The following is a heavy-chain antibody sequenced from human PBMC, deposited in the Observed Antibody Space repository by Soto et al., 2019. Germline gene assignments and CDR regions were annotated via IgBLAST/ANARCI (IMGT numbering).Heavy chain of an antibody. D-gene: IGHD3-10*01. J-gene: IGHJ4*02. V-gene: IGHV4-34*01. CDR2: INHSGST. Sequence: SETLSLTCAVYGGSFSGYYWSWIRQPPGKGLEWIGEINHSGSTNYNPSLKSRVTISVDTSKNQFSLELSSVTAADTAVYYCALTYYYGSGSYYNVGNLYYWGQGTQVTVSS. CDR3: ALTYYYGSGSYYNVGNLYY. CDR1: GGSFSGYY.